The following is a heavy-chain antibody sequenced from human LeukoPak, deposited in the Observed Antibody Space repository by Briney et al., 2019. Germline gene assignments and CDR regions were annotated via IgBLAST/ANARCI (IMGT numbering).Heavy chain of an antibody. J-gene: IGHJ4*02. CDR3: ATGYCSGGSCYFDY. CDR2: IYYSGST. V-gene: IGHV4-59*12. CDR1: GGSISSYC. D-gene: IGHD2-15*01. Sequence: SETLSLTCTVSGGSISSYCWSWIRQPPGKGLEWIGYIYYSGSTNYNPSLKSRVTISVDTSKNQFSLKLSSVTAADTAVYHCATGYCSGGSCYFDYWGQGTLVTVSS.